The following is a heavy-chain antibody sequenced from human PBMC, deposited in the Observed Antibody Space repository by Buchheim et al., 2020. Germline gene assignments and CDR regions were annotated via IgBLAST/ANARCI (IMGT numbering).Heavy chain of an antibody. J-gene: IGHJ5*01. V-gene: IGHV1-46*01. Sequence: QVQLVQSGAEVKKPGASVKLSCTASGVTSTGYYMHWVRQAPGQGLEWMGTINPSVSAATYAQRFRGRVTITSDTSTSTFYMDMSSLTSEDTALYYCAKSRMWFSGNSWG. CDR2: INPSVSAA. D-gene: IGHD2-21*01. CDR3: AKSRMWFSGNS. CDR1: GVTSTGYY.